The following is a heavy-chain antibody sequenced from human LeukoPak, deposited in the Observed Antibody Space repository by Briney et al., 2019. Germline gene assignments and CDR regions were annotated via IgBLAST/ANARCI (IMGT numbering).Heavy chain of an antibody. V-gene: IGHV1-3*01. J-gene: IGHJ4*02. D-gene: IGHD2-15*01. CDR1: GYTFTKYA. CDR3: ATIPTHC. Sequence: ASVKVSCKAAGYTFTKYAIHWVRQAPGQRLEWMGWINAGNGNTKYSQKFQGRVTITRDTSASTAYMELSSLRSEDTAVYYCATIPTHCWGQGTLVTVSS. CDR2: INAGNGNT.